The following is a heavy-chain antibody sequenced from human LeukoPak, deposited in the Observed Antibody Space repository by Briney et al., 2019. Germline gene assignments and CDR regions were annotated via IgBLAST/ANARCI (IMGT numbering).Heavy chain of an antibody. Sequence: GGSLRLSCAASRFTFSSYAMSWVRQAPGKGLEWVSAISGSGGSTYYADSVKGRFTISRDNSKNTLYLQMNSLRAEDTAVYYCAKDAQQLVWGPTDYWGQGTLVTVSS. CDR2: ISGSGGST. CDR3: AKDAQQLVWGPTDY. J-gene: IGHJ4*02. CDR1: RFTFSSYA. D-gene: IGHD6-13*01. V-gene: IGHV3-23*01.